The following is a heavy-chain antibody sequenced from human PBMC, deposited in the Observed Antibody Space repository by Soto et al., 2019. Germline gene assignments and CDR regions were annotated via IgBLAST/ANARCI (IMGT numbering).Heavy chain of an antibody. CDR2: ISSTTNYI. V-gene: IGHV3-21*06. CDR1: GFTFTRYS. CDR3: ARESEDLTSNFDY. J-gene: IGHJ4*02. Sequence: EVQLVESGGGLVKQGGSLRLSCAASGFTFTRYSMNWVRQAPGKGLEWVSSISSTTNYIYYGDSMKGRFTISRDNGKNSLYLEIHSLRAEDTAVYYCARESEDLTSNFDYWGQGTLVTVSS.